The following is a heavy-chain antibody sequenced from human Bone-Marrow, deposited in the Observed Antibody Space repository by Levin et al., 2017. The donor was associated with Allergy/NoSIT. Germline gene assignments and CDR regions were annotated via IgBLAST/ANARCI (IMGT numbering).Heavy chain of an antibody. D-gene: IGHD3-10*01. J-gene: IGHJ4*02. V-gene: IGHV2-5*02. Sequence: KGSGPTLVKPTQTLTLSCSFSGFSLSSNGVGVGWIRQAPGTALEWLALIYWDDDKRYSASLKSRLNITKDTSKNQVVLTMTNIAPVDTGAYDCAHHNFWFGELPFDYWGRGSLVTVSS. CDR2: IYWDDDK. CDR3: AHHNFWFGELPFDY. CDR1: GFSLSSNGVG.